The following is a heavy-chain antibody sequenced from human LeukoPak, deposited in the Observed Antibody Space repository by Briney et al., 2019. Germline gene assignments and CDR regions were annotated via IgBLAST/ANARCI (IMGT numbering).Heavy chain of an antibody. J-gene: IGHJ6*02. D-gene: IGHD3-9*01. CDR3: ARYMLHYDILTGYYPFGMDV. CDR1: GGSISSYY. CDR2: IYYSGST. V-gene: IGHV4-59*08. Sequence: PSETLSLTCTVSGGSISSYYWSWIRQPPGKGLEWIGYIYYSGSTNYNPSLKSRVTISVDTSKNQFSLKLSSVTAADTAVYYCARYMLHYDILTGYYPFGMDVWGQGTTVTVSS.